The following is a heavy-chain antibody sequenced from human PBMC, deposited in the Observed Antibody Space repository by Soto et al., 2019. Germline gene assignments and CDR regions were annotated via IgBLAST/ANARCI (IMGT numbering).Heavy chain of an antibody. CDR1: GDSISSSKYY. D-gene: IGHD5-12*01. CDR3: ATLPRYDDPNAVF. J-gene: IGHJ4*01. V-gene: IGHV4-39*02. Sequence: SETLSLTCTFSGDSISSSKYYWGWIRQPPGKGLEWIGSSYYSGSPYYNSSLKSRVTISVDTSKNHFSLKLTSMTAADTAVYYCATLPRYDDPNAVFWGHRILVTVS. CDR2: SYYSGSP.